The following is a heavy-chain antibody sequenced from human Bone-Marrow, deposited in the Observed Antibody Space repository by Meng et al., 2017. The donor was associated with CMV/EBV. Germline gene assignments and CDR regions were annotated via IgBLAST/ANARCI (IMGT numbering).Heavy chain of an antibody. J-gene: IGHJ3*01. Sequence: GESLKISCEPSGFTFNTYTIHWVRQAPGKGLEWVSSISSSRSYINYADSVKGRFTISRDNAKNSVFLQLSSLRVEDTAVYYCARERLYQPLWGDALDVWGQGTKVTVSS. CDR2: ISSSRSYI. V-gene: IGHV3-21*01. D-gene: IGHD2-2*01. CDR1: GFTFNTYT. CDR3: ARERLYQPLWGDALDV.